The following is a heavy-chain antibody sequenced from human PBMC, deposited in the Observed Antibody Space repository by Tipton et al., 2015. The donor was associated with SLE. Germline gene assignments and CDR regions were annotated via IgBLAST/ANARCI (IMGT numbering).Heavy chain of an antibody. CDR2: INHGGST. CDR3: VKSVVVVSPRDYYYYMDV. D-gene: IGHD2-15*01. CDR1: GESFGGYY. J-gene: IGHJ6*03. Sequence: TLSLTCSIYGESFGGYYWSWIRQPPGKGLEWIGEINHGGSTNYNPSLKSRVTISVDTSKNQFSLKLSSVTAADTGVYYCVKSVVVVSPRDYYYYMDVWGKGTTVTVSS. V-gene: IGHV4-34*01.